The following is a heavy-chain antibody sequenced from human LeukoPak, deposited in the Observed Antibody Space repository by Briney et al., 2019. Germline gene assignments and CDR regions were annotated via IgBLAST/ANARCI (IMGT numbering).Heavy chain of an antibody. V-gene: IGHV1-46*01. CDR3: AKIVGASNGYFDY. CDR1: GYTFTSYY. Sequence: ASVKVSCTASGYTFTSYYMHWVRHAPVQGLEWMGIINPSIGTASYAQKFQGRVTMTRDTSTTTVYMELSSLRSEDTAVYYCAKIVGASNGYFDYWGQGTLVTVSS. J-gene: IGHJ4*02. CDR2: INPSIGTA. D-gene: IGHD1-26*01.